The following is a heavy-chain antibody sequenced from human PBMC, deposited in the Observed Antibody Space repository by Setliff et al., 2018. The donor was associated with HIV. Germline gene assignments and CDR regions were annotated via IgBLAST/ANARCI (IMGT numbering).Heavy chain of an antibody. CDR3: ARAPHVAVAGTSGFDY. D-gene: IGHD6-19*01. CDR1: GYTFTNYG. J-gene: IGHJ4*02. CDR2: ISAYNGNT. Sequence: GASVKVSCKASGYTFTNYGISWVRQAPGQGLEWVGWISAYNGNTNYAQKFRGWVTMTRDTSISTAYMELSRLRSDDTAVYYCARAPHVAVAGTSGFDYWGQGTLVTVSS. V-gene: IGHV1-18*01.